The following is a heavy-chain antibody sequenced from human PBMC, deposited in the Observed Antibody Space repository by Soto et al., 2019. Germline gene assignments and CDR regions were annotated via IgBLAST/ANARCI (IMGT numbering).Heavy chain of an antibody. Sequence: GGSLRLSCAASGFTFSSYGMHWVRQAPGKGLEWVAVISYDGSNKYYADSVKGRFTISRDNSKNTLYLQMNSLRAEDTAVYYCAKDSGFRELSYYYGMDVWGQGTTVTVS. CDR1: GFTFSSYG. CDR2: ISYDGSNK. V-gene: IGHV3-30*18. D-gene: IGHD3-22*01. CDR3: AKDSGFRELSYYYGMDV. J-gene: IGHJ6*02.